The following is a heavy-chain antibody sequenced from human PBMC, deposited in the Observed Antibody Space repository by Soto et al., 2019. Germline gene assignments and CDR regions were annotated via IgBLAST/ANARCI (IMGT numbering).Heavy chain of an antibody. CDR1: GGSISSRTFW. D-gene: IGHD4-4*01. Sequence: QLQLQESGPGLVKPSETLSLTCSVSGGSISSRTFWWAWIRQPPGKGLEWIGGMYYSGSSYSSPSLKRRVTLSVDTSKNQLSLNLNSVTAADTAVYYCARHPRDDYNYGGSGIFDYWGQGTLVTVSS. CDR2: MYYSGSS. J-gene: IGHJ4*02. CDR3: ARHPRDDYNYGGSGIFDY. V-gene: IGHV4-39*01.